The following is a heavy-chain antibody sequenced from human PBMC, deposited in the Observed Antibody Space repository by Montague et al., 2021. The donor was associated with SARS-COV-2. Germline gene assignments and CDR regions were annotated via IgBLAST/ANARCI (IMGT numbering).Heavy chain of an antibody. CDR1: GDSISSEN. V-gene: IGHV4-59*01. CDR2: STYSGST. CDR3: ANFRRTQLLFGTLYYGMDV. J-gene: IGHJ6*02. Sequence: SETLSLTCAVSGDSISSENWSWIRRPPVWGLQWIGYSTYSGSTNYNPSLKSRVTISVDTSKNHFTLRLSSVTAADTAVYYCANFRRTQLLFGTLYYGMDVWGQGTPVTVSS. D-gene: IGHD2-2*01.